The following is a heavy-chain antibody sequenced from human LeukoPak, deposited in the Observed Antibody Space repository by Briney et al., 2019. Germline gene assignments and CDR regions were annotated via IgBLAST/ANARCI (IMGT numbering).Heavy chain of an antibody. V-gene: IGHV3-23*01. D-gene: IGHD4-11*01. CDR3: ANRGTTWYYFDY. J-gene: IGHJ4*02. CDR2: ISGSGGST. Sequence: GGSLTLACAASGFTFSSSAMSWVRQAPGKGLEWVSGISGSGGSTNYADSVKGRFTISRDNSKNTLYLQMNSLRAEDTAVYYCANRGTTWYYFDYWGQGTLVTVSS. CDR1: GFTFSSSA.